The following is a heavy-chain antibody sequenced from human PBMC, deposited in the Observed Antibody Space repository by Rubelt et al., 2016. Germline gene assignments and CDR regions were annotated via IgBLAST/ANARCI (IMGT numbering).Heavy chain of an antibody. CDR1: GGSISSSSYY. CDR2: IYYSGST. V-gene: IGHV4-39*07. D-gene: IGHD4-17*01. Sequence: QVQLQESGPGLVKPSETLSLTCTVSGGSISSSSYYWGWIRQPPGKGLEWIGSIYYSGSTYYNTYFKSRVTISVDTSKNQFSLRLSSVTAADTAVYYCARAPDYGDYYDYVDYWGQGTLVTVSS. CDR3: ARAPDYGDYYDYVDY. J-gene: IGHJ4*02.